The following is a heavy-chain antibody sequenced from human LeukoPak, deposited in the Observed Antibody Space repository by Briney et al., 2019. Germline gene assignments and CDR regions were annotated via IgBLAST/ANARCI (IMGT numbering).Heavy chain of an antibody. CDR2: IVEDGTNQ. V-gene: IGHV3-33*03. Sequence: GGSLRLSCAASGFTFNNYLMHWVRQAPGKGLDWVAVIVEDGTNQYYADSVKGRFTISRDNAKNSLYLQMNSLRAEDTAVYYCAELGITIIGGVWGKGTTVTISS. CDR1: GFTFNNYL. J-gene: IGHJ6*04. CDR3: AELGITIIGGV. D-gene: IGHD3-10*02.